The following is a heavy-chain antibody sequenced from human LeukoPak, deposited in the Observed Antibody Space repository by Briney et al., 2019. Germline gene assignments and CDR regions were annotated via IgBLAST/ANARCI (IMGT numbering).Heavy chain of an antibody. CDR3: ARVGSGYRVDP. V-gene: IGHV1-18*01. CDR1: GYTFTSYG. Sequence: EASVTVSCKASGYTFTSYGISWVRQAPGQGLEWMGWISAYNGNTNYAQKLQGRVTMTTDTSTSTAYMELRSLRSDDTAVFYCARVGSGYRVDPWGPGTLVTVSS. J-gene: IGHJ5*02. CDR2: ISAYNGNT. D-gene: IGHD3-22*01.